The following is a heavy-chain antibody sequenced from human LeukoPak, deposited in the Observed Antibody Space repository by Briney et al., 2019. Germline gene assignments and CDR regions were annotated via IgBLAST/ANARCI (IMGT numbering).Heavy chain of an antibody. D-gene: IGHD5-18*01. CDR3: ARDAIPQYSHQSYYYYYYYMDV. CDR2: IIPIFGTA. J-gene: IGHJ6*03. CDR1: GGTFSSYA. V-gene: IGHV1-69*06. Sequence: SVKVSCKASGGTFSSYAISWVRQAPGQGLEWMGGIIPIFGTANYAQKFQGRVTITADKSTSTAYMELSSLRSEDTAVYYCARDAIPQYSHQSYYYYYYYMDVWGKGTTVTVSS.